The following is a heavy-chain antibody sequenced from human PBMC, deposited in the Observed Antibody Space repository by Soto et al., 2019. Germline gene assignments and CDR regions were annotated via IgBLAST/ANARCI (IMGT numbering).Heavy chain of an antibody. CDR3: ARGDPGIAAAGTNYFDY. J-gene: IGHJ4*02. CDR2: INHSGST. D-gene: IGHD6-13*01. V-gene: IGHV4-34*01. Sequence: SETLSLTCAVYGVSFSNYYWTWIRQTPDKGLEWIGEINHSGSTNYNPSLKSRVTISVDTSKNQFSLKLSSVTAADTAVYYCARGDPGIAAAGTNYFDYWGQGTLVTAPQ. CDR1: GVSFSNYY.